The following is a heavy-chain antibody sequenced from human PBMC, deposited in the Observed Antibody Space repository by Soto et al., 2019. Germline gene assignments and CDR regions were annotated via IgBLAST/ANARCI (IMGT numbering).Heavy chain of an antibody. CDR2: TWHDESYK. D-gene: IGHD6-19*01. CDR3: AWKWESGSRGWYHYCDMGD. CDR1: GFSFSTYG. J-gene: IGHJ6*02. V-gene: IGHV3-33*01. Sequence: QVQLVESGGGVVQPGRSLRLSCAASGFSFSTYGMHWVRQAPGKGLEWVAVTWHDESYKYYADSVKGRFTISRDNSKKIYYLHKKRLRAGDTAGYYWAWKWESGSRGWYHYCDMGDWGQGTAGRVSS.